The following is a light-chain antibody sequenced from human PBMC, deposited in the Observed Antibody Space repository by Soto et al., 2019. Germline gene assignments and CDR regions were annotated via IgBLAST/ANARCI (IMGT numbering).Light chain of an antibody. CDR2: DVS. J-gene: IGLJ1*01. CDR1: SGDVGGYDF. Sequence: QSALTQPRSVSGYPGQSVTISCTGTSGDVGGYDFVSWYQHHPGKVPKLMIFDVSKRPSGVPDRFSGSKSGSTASLTISGLQAEDEADYYCCSYGGNFYVVGTGTQLTVL. CDR3: CSYGGNFYV. V-gene: IGLV2-11*01.